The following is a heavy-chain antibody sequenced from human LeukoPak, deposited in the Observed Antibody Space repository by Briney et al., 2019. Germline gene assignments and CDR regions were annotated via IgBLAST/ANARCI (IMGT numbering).Heavy chain of an antibody. CDR1: GFIFSSHG. CDR2: ISGSGGST. CDR3: AKDGGYYYDS. J-gene: IGHJ4*02. V-gene: IGHV3-23*01. Sequence: GGSLRLSCAASGFIFSSHGMSWVRQAPGKGLEWVSAISGSGGSTYYADSVKGRFTISRDNSKNTLYLQMNSLRAEDTAVYYCAKDGGYYYDSWGQGTLVTVSS. D-gene: IGHD3-22*01.